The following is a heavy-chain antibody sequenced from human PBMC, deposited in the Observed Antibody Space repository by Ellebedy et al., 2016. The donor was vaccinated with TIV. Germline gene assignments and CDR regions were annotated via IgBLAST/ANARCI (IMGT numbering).Heavy chain of an antibody. D-gene: IGHD6-6*01. CDR3: ARFQSSYADFFGMDV. Sequence: SETLSLTXAVYGGSFTGYYWTWIRQPPGKVLEWIGEVNDRGSTNYNPSLKSRVTISVDTSKNQFSLKLRSVTAADTAVYYCARFQSSYADFFGMDVWGQGTTVIVSS. CDR1: GGSFTGYY. CDR2: VNDRGST. V-gene: IGHV4-34*01. J-gene: IGHJ6*02.